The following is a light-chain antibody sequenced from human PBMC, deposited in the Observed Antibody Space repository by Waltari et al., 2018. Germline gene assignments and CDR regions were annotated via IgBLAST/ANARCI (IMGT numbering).Light chain of an antibody. CDR1: SSDVGGYDY. CDR2: DVT. V-gene: IGLV2-11*01. J-gene: IGLJ3*02. Sequence: QSALTQPRSVSGSPGQSVSIPCPGTSSDVGGYDYVSWYQQHPGKAPKLVIYDVTKRPSGVPDRFSGSKSGNTASLTISGLRAEDEADYNCCSYAGRATWAFGGGTKLTVL. CDR3: CSYAGRATWA.